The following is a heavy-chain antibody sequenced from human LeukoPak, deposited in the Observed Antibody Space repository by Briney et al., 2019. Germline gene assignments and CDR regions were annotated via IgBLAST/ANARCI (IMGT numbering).Heavy chain of an antibody. D-gene: IGHD4-11*01. V-gene: IGHV4-34*01. Sequence: SGTLSLTCAVYGGSFSGYYWSWIRQPPGKGREWIGEINHSGSTNYNPSLKSRVTISVDTSQNQISLKLSSVTAADPAVYYCARVYSNYVEYYYYYMDVWRKGTTVTVSS. CDR1: GGSFSGYY. CDR3: ARVYSNYVEYYYYYMDV. J-gene: IGHJ6*03. CDR2: INHSGST.